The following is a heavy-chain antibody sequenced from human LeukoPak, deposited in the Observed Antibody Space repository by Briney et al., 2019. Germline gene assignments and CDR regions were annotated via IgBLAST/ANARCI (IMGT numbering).Heavy chain of an antibody. D-gene: IGHD2-15*01. CDR1: GFTFSSYA. CDR2: VSGSGGST. V-gene: IGHV3-23*01. Sequence: GGSLRLSCAASGFTFSSYAMSWVRQAPGKGLEWVSAVSGSGGSTYYADSVKGRFTISRDNSKNTLYLQMNSLRAEDTAVYYCATPLGYCSGGSCKSYDYWGQGTLVTVSS. CDR3: ATPLGYCSGGSCKSYDY. J-gene: IGHJ4*02.